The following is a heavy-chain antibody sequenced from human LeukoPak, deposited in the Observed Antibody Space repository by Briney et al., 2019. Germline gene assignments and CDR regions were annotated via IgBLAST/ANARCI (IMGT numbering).Heavy chain of an antibody. Sequence: GGSLRLSCAASGFIFNSYGLHWVRQAPGKGLEWVAVIWYDGGNKYYADSVKGRFTISRDNSKNTLYLQMNSLRAEDTAVYYCARRGYSGLPDYWGQGTLVTVSS. CDR3: ARRGYSGLPDY. V-gene: IGHV3-33*01. D-gene: IGHD5-12*01. J-gene: IGHJ4*02. CDR1: GFIFNSYG. CDR2: IWYDGGNK.